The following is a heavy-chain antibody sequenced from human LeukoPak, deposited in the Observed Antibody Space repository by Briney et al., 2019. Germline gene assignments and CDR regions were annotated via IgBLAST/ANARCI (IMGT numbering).Heavy chain of an antibody. CDR3: ARGHGYSSSWRKFDY. Sequence: PGGSLRLSCAASGFTFSDYYMSWIRQAPGKGLEWVSCISSSGSTIYYADSVKGRFTISRDNAKNSLYLQMNSLRAEDTAVYYCARGHGYSSSWRKFDYWGQGTLVTVSS. V-gene: IGHV3-11*01. CDR1: GFTFSDYY. J-gene: IGHJ4*02. D-gene: IGHD6-13*01. CDR2: ISSSGSTI.